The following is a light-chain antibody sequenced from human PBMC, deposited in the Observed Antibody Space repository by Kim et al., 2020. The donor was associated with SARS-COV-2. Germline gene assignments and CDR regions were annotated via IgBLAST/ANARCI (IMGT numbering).Light chain of an antibody. V-gene: IGLV3-19*01. J-gene: IGLJ2*01. CDR1: SLRSYY. Sequence: SSELTQDPAVSVALGQTVRITCQGDSLRSYYATWYQQRPRQAPVLVIYGRNNRPSGIPDRFSGSSSGNTASLTISGAQAEDEADFYCQSRDSGGNVLFGGGTQLIVL. CDR3: QSRDSGGNVL. CDR2: GRN.